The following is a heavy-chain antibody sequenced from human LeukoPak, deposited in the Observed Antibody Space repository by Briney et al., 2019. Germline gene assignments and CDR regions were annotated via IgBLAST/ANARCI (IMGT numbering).Heavy chain of an antibody. D-gene: IGHD3-3*01. CDR2: IIPIFDTP. J-gene: IGHJ6*02. CDR3: ASRPYDFWSGYSDTQYYYYGMDV. CDR1: GITFSSYA. Sequence: ASVKVSCKASGITFSSYAISWVRQAPGQGLEWMGGIIPIFDTPNYAQRFQGRVTITADESTSTSYMELSSLRSEDTAVYYCASRPYDFWSGYSDTQYYYYGMDVWGQGTTVTVSS. V-gene: IGHV1-69*01.